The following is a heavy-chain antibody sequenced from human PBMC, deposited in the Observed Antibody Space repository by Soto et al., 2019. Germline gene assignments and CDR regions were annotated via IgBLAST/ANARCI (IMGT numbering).Heavy chain of an antibody. CDR3: ARGNHRWLQLWYFDL. Sequence: QVQLVQSGAEVKKPGSSVTVSCKASGGTFSSYTISWVRQSPGQGLEWMGGIIPIFGTANYAQKFQGRVTMTADEYTSTAYMELSSLRSEDTAVYYCARGNHRWLQLWYFDLWGRGTLVTVSS. CDR2: IIPIFGTA. J-gene: IGHJ2*01. V-gene: IGHV1-69*12. D-gene: IGHD5-12*01. CDR1: GGTFSSYT.